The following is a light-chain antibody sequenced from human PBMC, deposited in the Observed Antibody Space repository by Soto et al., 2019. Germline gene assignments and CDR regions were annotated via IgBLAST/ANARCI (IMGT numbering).Light chain of an antibody. CDR3: QQYNNWPRT. V-gene: IGKV3-15*01. Sequence: EIVLTQSPATLSLSPWERASLTCRASQSVSNFLAWYQQKPGQAPRLLIYGASTRATGIPARFSGSGSGTEFTLTISSLQSEDFAVYYCQQYNNWPRTFGQGTKVDIK. CDR1: QSVSNF. J-gene: IGKJ1*01. CDR2: GAS.